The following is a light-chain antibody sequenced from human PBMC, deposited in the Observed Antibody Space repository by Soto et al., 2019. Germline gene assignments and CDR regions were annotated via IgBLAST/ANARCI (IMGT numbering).Light chain of an antibody. Sequence: EIVMTQSPATLSVSPGERATLSCRASQSVSSNLAWYQHKPGQAPRLLIYGASTRATGIPARFSGSGSGTEFTLTISSLQSEDFAVYYCQHYNNWPPKFTFGPGTKVDIK. CDR2: GAS. CDR3: QHYNNWPPKFT. V-gene: IGKV3-15*01. J-gene: IGKJ3*01. CDR1: QSVSSN.